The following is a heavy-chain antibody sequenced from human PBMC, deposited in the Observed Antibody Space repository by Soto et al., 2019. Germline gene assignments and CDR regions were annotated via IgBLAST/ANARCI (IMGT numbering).Heavy chain of an antibody. Sequence: TSETLSLTCTVSGGSISSGGYYWSWIRQHPGKGLEWIGYIYYSGSTYYNPSLKSRVTISVDTSKNQFSLKLSSVTAADTAVYYCASLGGLNSYGYLKDYWGQGTLVTVSS. CDR2: IYYSGST. D-gene: IGHD5-18*01. CDR3: ASLGGLNSYGYLKDY. CDR1: GGSISSGGYY. V-gene: IGHV4-31*03. J-gene: IGHJ4*02.